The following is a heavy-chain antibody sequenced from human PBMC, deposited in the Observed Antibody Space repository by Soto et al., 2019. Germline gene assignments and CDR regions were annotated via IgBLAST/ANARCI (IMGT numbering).Heavy chain of an antibody. D-gene: IGHD5-12*01. CDR2: IIPIFGTA. V-gene: IGHV1-69*13. Sequence: GASVKVSCKASGGTFSSYAISWVRQAPGQGLEWMGGIIPIFGTANYAQKFQGRVTITADESTSTAYMELSSLRSEDTAVYYCARGGRDGYTEEAFDIWGQGIMVTVSS. CDR1: GGTFSSYA. J-gene: IGHJ3*02. CDR3: ARGGRDGYTEEAFDI.